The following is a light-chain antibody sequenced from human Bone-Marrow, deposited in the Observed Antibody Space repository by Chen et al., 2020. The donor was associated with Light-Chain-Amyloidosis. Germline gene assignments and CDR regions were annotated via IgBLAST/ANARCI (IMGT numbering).Light chain of an antibody. Sequence: SYVLTQPSSVSVAPGQTATIACGGNNIGSTSVHWYQQTPGQAPLLVVYDDSDRPSGIPERLSGSNSGNTATLTISRVEAGDEAEYDCQVWDRSSDRPVFGGGTKLTVL. CDR2: DDS. V-gene: IGLV3-21*02. J-gene: IGLJ3*02. CDR1: NIGSTS. CDR3: QVWDRSSDRPV.